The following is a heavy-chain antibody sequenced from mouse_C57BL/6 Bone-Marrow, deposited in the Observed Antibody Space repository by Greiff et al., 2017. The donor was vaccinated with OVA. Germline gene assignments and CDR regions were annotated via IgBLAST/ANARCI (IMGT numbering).Heavy chain of an antibody. Sequence: QVQLKQSGPGLVQPSQSLSITCTVSGFSLTSYGVHWVRQSPGTGLEWLGVIWSGGSTDYTAAFISRLSISKDNSKSQVFFKMNSLQADDTAIYYCARSYGKRDYAMDYWGQGTSVTVSS. CDR1: GFSLTSYG. CDR3: ARSYGKRDYAMDY. J-gene: IGHJ4*01. V-gene: IGHV2-2*01. CDR2: IWSGGST. D-gene: IGHD2-1*01.